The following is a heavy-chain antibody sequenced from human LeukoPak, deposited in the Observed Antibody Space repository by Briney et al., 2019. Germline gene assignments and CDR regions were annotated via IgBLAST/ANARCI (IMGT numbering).Heavy chain of an antibody. J-gene: IGHJ4*02. V-gene: IGHV3-48*03. CDR3: ARDRDGIAAAGTGDYFDY. CDR1: GFTFSSYE. Sequence: GGSLSLSCAASGFTFSSYEMNWVRQAPGKGLEWVSYISSSGSTIYYADSVKGRFTISRDNAKNSLYLQMNSLRAEDTAVYYCARDRDGIAAAGTGDYFDYWGQGTLVTVSS. D-gene: IGHD6-13*01. CDR2: ISSSGSTI.